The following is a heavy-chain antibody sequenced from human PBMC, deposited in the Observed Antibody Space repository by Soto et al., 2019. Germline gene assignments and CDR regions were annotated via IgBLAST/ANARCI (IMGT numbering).Heavy chain of an antibody. CDR2: IIPIFGTA. V-gene: IGHV1-69*06. D-gene: IGHD6-6*01. J-gene: IGHJ6*02. CDR1: GGTFSSYA. CDR3: ARAPLIDARYYYHGMDV. Sequence: GASVKVSCKASGGTFSSYAISWVRQAPGQGLEWMGGIIPIFGTANYAQKFQGRVTITADKSTSTAYMELSSLRSEDTAVYYCARAPLIDARYYYHGMDVWGQGTKVTVSS.